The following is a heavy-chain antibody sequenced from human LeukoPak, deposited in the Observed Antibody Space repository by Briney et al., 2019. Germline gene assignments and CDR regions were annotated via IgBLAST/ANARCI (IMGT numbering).Heavy chain of an antibody. Sequence: ASVKVSCKAFGYGFTSYYIHWVRQAPGQGLEWMGIINPSVGGTTYARKFQGRVTMTRDTSTSTVYMELSSLRSEDTAVYYCARHDSGRYYRAEGRVDYWGQGTLVTVSS. CDR3: ARHDSGRYYRAEGRVDY. J-gene: IGHJ4*02. CDR2: INPSVGGT. CDR1: GYGFTSYY. D-gene: IGHD3-10*01. V-gene: IGHV1-46*03.